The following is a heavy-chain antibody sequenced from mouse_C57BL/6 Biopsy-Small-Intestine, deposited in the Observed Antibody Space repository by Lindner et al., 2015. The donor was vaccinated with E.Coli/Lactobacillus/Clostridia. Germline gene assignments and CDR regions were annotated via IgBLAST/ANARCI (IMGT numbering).Heavy chain of an antibody. J-gene: IGHJ2*01. CDR1: GYAFSSSW. CDR2: IYPGDGDT. D-gene: IGHD2-3*01. Sequence: VQLQESGPELVKPGASVKISCKASGYAFSSSWMNWVKQRPGKGLEWIGRIYPGDGDTNYNGKFKGKATLTADKSSSTAYMQLSSLTSEDSAVYFCADGYYYWGQSTTLTVSS. CDR3: ADGYYY. V-gene: IGHV1-82*01.